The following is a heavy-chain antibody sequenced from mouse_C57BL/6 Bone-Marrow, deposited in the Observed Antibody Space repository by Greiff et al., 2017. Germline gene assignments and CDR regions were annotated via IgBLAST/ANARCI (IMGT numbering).Heavy chain of an antibody. Sequence: QVQLKESGAELVRPGASVTLSCKASGYTFTDYEMHWVKQTPVHGLEWIGAIDPETGGTAYNQKFKGKAILTADKSSSTAYMELRSLTSEDSAVDYCTRSSYSNAWFAYWGQGTLVTVSA. D-gene: IGHD2-5*01. CDR3: TRSSYSNAWFAY. CDR2: IDPETGGT. CDR1: GYTFTDYE. V-gene: IGHV1-15*01. J-gene: IGHJ3*01.